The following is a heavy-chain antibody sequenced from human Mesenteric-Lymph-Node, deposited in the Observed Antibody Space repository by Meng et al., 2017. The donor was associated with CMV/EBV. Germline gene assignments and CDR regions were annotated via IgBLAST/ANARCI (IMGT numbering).Heavy chain of an antibody. D-gene: IGHD3-3*01. J-gene: IGHJ6*02. CDR3: ARGGPYYDFWSGGMDV. Sequence: GESLKISCKGSGYSFTSYWIGWVRQMPGKGLEWMGIIYPGDSDTRYSPSFQGQVTISADKSISTAYLQWSSLKASDTAMYYCARGGPYYDFWSGGMDVWGQGTTVTVSS. V-gene: IGHV5-51*01. CDR2: IYPGDSDT. CDR1: GYSFTSYW.